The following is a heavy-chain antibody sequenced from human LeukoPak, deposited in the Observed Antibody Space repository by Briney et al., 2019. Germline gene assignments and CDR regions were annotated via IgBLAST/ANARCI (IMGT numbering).Heavy chain of an antibody. CDR1: GFTFSGFG. CDR3: AREGRWLQAHFDS. D-gene: IGHD5-24*01. J-gene: IGHJ4*02. V-gene: IGHV3-30*02. Sequence: GGSLRLSCAASGFTFSGFGIHWVRQAPCKGLEWLAFIKFDGNDKYYADSVKGRFTISRDNVKSTLHLQMNSLRGEDTAVYYCAREGRWLQAHFDSWGQGTLVAVSS. CDR2: IKFDGNDK.